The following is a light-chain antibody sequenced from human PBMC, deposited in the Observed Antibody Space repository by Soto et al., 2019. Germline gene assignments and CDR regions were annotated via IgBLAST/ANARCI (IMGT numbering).Light chain of an antibody. J-gene: IGKJ1*01. Sequence: DIQMTQSPSSLSASVGDRVTITCRASQSISSYLNWYQQKPGKAPKLLIYAASSLQSGVPSRFSGSGSGTDFTLTISSLQPEDLAPYYCQQSYSIPWTFGQGTKVEIK. CDR1: QSISSY. CDR3: QQSYSIPWT. CDR2: AAS. V-gene: IGKV1-39*01.